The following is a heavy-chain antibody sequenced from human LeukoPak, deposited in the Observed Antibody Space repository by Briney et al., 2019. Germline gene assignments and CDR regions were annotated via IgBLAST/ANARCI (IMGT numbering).Heavy chain of an antibody. CDR1: GYTFTSYY. CDR2: INPSGGST. J-gene: IGHJ4*02. Sequence: ASVKVSCKASGYTFTSYYMHWVRQAPGQGLEWMGIINPSGGSTSYAQKFQGRVTMTGDTSTSTVYMELSSLRSEDTAVYYCARPTLYGSGSYYFDYWGQGTLVTAPS. CDR3: ARPTLYGSGSYYFDY. V-gene: IGHV1-46*01. D-gene: IGHD3-10*01.